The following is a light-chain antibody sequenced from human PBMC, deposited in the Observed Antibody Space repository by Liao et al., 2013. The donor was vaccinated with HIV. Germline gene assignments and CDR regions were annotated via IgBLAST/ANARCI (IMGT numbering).Light chain of an antibody. CDR1: NYGSKS. CDR2: YNS. CDR3: QVWDSSSDPSYV. J-gene: IGLJ1*01. Sequence: SYVLTQPPSVSVAPGKTARITCGGDNYGSKSVHWYQQKPGQAPVLVIYYNSDRPSGIPERFSVSNSGNTATLTISRVAAGDEADYYCQVWDSSSDPSYVFGPGTKVTVL. V-gene: IGLV3-21*04.